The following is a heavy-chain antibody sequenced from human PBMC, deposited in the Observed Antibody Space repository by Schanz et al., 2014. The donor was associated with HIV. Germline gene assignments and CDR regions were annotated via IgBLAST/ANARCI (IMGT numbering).Heavy chain of an antibody. CDR1: GFTFSSDA. Sequence: EVQLLESGGGLVQPGGSLRLSCAGSGFTFSSDAMSWVRQGPGKGLEWVSAISGSGGSTYYADSVKGRFTISRDNSKNTLYLQMNSLRAEDTAVYNCAKDKSRHTYSSSSRFDPWGQGTLVTVSS. CDR2: ISGSGGST. CDR3: AKDKSRHTYSSSSRFDP. V-gene: IGHV3-23*01. J-gene: IGHJ5*02. D-gene: IGHD6-13*01.